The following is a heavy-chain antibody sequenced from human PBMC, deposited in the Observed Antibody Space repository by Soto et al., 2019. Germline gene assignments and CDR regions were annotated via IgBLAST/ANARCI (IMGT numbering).Heavy chain of an antibody. D-gene: IGHD6-6*01. J-gene: IGHJ4*02. CDR1: GFSFTTYY. Sequence: QMQLVQSGAEVKNPGASVTVSCKASGFSFTTYYVHWVRQAPGQGLEWMGRINPSGGGTVYAQKFQGRVSMTRDTSTSIVYMELSSLRFQDTAVYFFARVEGSAASPQDWGQGTLVTVSS. CDR2: INPSGGGT. CDR3: ARVEGSAASPQD. V-gene: IGHV1-46*01.